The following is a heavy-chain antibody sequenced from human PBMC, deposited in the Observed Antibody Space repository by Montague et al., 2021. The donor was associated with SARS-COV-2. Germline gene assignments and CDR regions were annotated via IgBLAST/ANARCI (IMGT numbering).Heavy chain of an antibody. CDR2: VYYSGRS. J-gene: IGHJ6*02. CDR3: VRADRQDADTPPLYYYHGMDL. V-gene: IGHV4-59*01. Sequence: SETLSLTCTVSGDSISTSYWAWIRQPPGKGLEWIGYVYYSGRSSYNSSLKSRVTISVDTSKNQVSLNLRSVTAADTAVYFCVRADRQDADTPPLYYYHGMDLWGQGTTVTVSS. D-gene: IGHD2-15*01. CDR1: GDSISTSY.